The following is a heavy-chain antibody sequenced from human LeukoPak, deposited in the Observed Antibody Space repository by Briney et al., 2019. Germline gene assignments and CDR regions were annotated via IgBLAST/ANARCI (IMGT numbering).Heavy chain of an antibody. Sequence: PSETLSLTCTVSGGSISGYCWSWIRQPPGKGLEWIGYIYYSGTTNYNPSLRSRVTISVDTSKNQFSLRLSSVTATDTAVYYCARLHSSRAEEFDPWGQGTLVTVSS. V-gene: IGHV4-59*01. CDR2: IYYSGTT. CDR3: ARLHSSRAEEFDP. CDR1: GGSISGYC. J-gene: IGHJ5*02.